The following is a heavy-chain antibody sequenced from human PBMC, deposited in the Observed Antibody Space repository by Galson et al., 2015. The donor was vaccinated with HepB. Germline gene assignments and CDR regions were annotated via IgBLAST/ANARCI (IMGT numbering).Heavy chain of an antibody. CDR1: GFIFSNYV. J-gene: IGHJ3*02. Sequence: SLRLSCAASGFIFSNYVMHWVRQAPGKGLEWVAVMSYDGSNKYCADSVKGRFTISRDSSKNTLFLQMNGLRVDDTAVYYCAREGPLGYCSTSSCPGWAFDIWGQGTLVTISS. V-gene: IGHV3-30-3*01. CDR2: MSYDGSNK. D-gene: IGHD2-2*01. CDR3: AREGPLGYCSTSSCPGWAFDI.